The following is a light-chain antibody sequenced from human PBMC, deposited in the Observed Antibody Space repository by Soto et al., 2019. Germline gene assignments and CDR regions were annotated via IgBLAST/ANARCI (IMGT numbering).Light chain of an antibody. V-gene: IGKV2-30*02. CDR3: MQGTRWPWT. J-gene: IGKJ1*01. Sequence: DVVMTQSPLSLPVTLGQPASISCSSSQSLIHSDGNTYLNWFHQRPGQSPRRLLYKVSDRDSGVXDIXSGSGSGTDFTLKISRVEAEDVGVYYCMQGTRWPWTFGQGTEVEIK. CDR1: QSLIHSDGNTY. CDR2: KVS.